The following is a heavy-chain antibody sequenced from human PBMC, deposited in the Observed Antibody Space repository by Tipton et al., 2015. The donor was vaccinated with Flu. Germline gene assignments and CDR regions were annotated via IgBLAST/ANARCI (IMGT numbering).Heavy chain of an antibody. J-gene: IGHJ3*02. CDR2: IYYSGST. V-gene: IGHV4-59*01. CDR3: ARILAGQGVMAFDI. CDR1: GGSISSYY. D-gene: IGHD3-16*01. Sequence: TLSLTCTVSGGSISSYYWSWIRQPPGKGLEWIGYIYYSGSTNYNPSLKSRVTISVDTSKNQFSLKLSSVTAADTAVYYCARILAGQGVMAFDIWGQGTMVTVSS.